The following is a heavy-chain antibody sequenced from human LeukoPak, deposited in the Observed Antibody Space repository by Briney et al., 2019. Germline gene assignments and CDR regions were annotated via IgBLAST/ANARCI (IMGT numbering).Heavy chain of an antibody. V-gene: IGHV3-13*01. CDR2: IGTAGDT. CDR3: ARAYSSSWIIDY. D-gene: IGHD6-13*01. Sequence: PGGSLRLPCAASGFTFSSYDMHWVRQATGKGLEWVSAIGTAGDTYYPGSVKGRFTISRENAKNSLYLQMNSLRAGDTAVYYCARAYSSSWIIDYWGQGTLVTVSS. J-gene: IGHJ4*02. CDR1: GFTFSSYD.